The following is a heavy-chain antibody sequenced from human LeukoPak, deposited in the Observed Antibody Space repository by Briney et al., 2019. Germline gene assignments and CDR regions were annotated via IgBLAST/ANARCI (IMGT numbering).Heavy chain of an antibody. CDR1: GFTFSSYW. CDR3: ARDPGTIQKPGAFDI. CDR2: IKQDGSEK. V-gene: IGHV3-7*01. J-gene: IGHJ3*02. Sequence: GGSLRLSCAASGFTFSSYWMSWIRQAPGKGLEWVANIKQDGSEKEYVGSVKGRFTISRDNAKNSLYLQMNSLRAEDTAVYYCARDPGTIQKPGAFDIWGQGTMVTVSS. D-gene: IGHD4-17*01.